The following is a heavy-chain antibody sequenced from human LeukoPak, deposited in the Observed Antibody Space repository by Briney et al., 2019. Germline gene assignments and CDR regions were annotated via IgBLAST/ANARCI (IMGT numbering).Heavy chain of an antibody. J-gene: IGHJ5*02. CDR3: AKDRPLLWSPGTSWFDP. Sequence: GGSLRLSCAASGFTVSSNYMSWVRQAPGKGLEWVSAISGSGGSTYYADSVKGRFTISRDNSKNTLYLQMNSLRAEDTAVYYCAKDRPLLWSPGTSWFDPWGQGTLVTVSS. V-gene: IGHV3-23*01. D-gene: IGHD3-10*01. CDR1: GFTVSSNY. CDR2: ISGSGGST.